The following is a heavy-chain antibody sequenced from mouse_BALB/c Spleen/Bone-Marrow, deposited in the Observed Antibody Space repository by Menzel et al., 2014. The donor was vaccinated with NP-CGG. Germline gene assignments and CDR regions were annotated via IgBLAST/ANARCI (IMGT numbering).Heavy chain of an antibody. D-gene: IGHD3-1*01. CDR1: GFTFTDYY. CDR2: IRNKANGYTT. J-gene: IGHJ2*01. CDR3: ARDRAARATGYYFDY. Sequence: DVKLQESGGGLVQPGGSLRLSCATSGFTFTDYYMSWVRQPPGKALEWLGFIRNKANGYTTEYCASVKGRFTISRDNSQSILYLQMSTLRAEDSATYYCARDRAARATGYYFDYWGQGTTLTVSS. V-gene: IGHV7-3*02.